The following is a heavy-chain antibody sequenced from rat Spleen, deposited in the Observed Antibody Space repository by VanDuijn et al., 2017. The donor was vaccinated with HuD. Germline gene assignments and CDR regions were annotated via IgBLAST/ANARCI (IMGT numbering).Heavy chain of an antibody. V-gene: IGHV5-29*01. J-gene: IGHJ3*01. Sequence: EVQLVESNGGLVQPGRSLKLSCAASGFTFSDYFMAWVRQAPTKGLEWVATISYDGSSPYCRDSVKGRFTISRDNTKSTLYLQMDSLRSEDSATYYCARVGRSRLQGFANWGQGTLVTVSS. CDR3: ARVGRSRLQGFAN. CDR1: GFTFSDYF. D-gene: IGHD1-1*01. CDR2: ISYDGSSP.